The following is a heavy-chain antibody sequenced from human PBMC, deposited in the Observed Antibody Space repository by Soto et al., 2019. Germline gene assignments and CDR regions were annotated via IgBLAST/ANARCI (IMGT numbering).Heavy chain of an antibody. CDR3: TTGWGQQDY. V-gene: IGHV3-15*01. CDR2: SKSKPDGGTT. Sequence: PGGSLRLSCELSGISFNNAWMSWVRQAPGKGLECVGRSKSKPDGGTTDYAAPVKGRFTISRGYSKNTLFLQMTSLKSDDTAVYYCTTGWGQQDYWGQGTLVTVSS. D-gene: IGHD7-27*01. CDR1: GISFNNAW. J-gene: IGHJ4*02.